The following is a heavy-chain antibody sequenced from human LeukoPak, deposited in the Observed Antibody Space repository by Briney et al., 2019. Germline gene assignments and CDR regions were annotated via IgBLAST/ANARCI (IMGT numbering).Heavy chain of an antibody. D-gene: IGHD1-7*01. Sequence: SETLSLTCTVSGVSISIYYWSWIRKPPGKGLEWIGYIYNSGSTSYNPSLKSRATISADTSKNQFSLKLSSVTAADTAVYYCVRDRELNYWGQGTLVTASS. V-gene: IGHV4-59*01. CDR1: GVSISIYY. CDR2: IYNSGST. J-gene: IGHJ4*02. CDR3: VRDRELNY.